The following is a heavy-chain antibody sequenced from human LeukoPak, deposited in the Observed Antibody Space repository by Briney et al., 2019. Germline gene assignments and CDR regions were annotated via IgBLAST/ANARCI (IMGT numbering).Heavy chain of an antibody. J-gene: IGHJ4*02. D-gene: IGHD3-22*01. V-gene: IGHV1-2*02. Sequence: ASAKVSCKASGYTFTGYYMHWVRQAPGQGLEWMGWINPNSGGTNYAQKFQGRVTMTRDTSISTAYMELSRLRSDDTAVYYCARGTAYYYDSSGYLDYWGQGTLVTVSS. CDR1: GYTFTGYY. CDR3: ARGTAYYYDSSGYLDY. CDR2: INPNSGGT.